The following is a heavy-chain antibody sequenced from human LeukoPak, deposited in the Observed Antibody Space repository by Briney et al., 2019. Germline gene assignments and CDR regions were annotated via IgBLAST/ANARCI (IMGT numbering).Heavy chain of an antibody. CDR2: INRDGSST. CDR1: GFTFSCYW. Sequence: PGGSLRLSCAASGFTFSCYWMHWVRHAPGKGLVWVSRINRDGSSTTYADSVKGRVTISRDNTKNTVYLQMNSLRAEDTAVYYCARGRLWNIDYWGQGTLVTVSS. CDR3: ARGRLWNIDY. J-gene: IGHJ4*02. D-gene: IGHD1/OR15-1a*01. V-gene: IGHV3-74*01.